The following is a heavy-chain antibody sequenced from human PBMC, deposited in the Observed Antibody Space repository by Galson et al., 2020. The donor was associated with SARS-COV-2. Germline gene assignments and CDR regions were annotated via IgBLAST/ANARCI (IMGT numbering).Heavy chain of an antibody. CDR2: IYYSGST. CDR1: GGSISSSSYY. Sequence: ETSETLSLTCTVSGGSISSSSYYWGWIRQPPGKGLEWLGSIYYSGSTYYNPSLKSRVTISVDTYKNQFSLKLSSVTAADTAVYYCARHPGPGLRFLEWLLSDYYYYGMDVWGQGTTVTVSS. J-gene: IGHJ6*02. V-gene: IGHV4-39*01. CDR3: ARHPGPGLRFLEWLLSDYYYYGMDV. D-gene: IGHD3-3*01.